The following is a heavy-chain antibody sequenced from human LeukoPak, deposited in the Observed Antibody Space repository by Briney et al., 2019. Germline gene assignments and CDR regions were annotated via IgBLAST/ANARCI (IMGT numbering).Heavy chain of an antibody. CDR2: IYSGGST. Sequence: GGSLRLSCAASGFTVSTNYLSWVRQAPGKGLEWVSVIYSGGSTFYADSVKGRFTISRDNSKNTLYLQMNSLRAEDTAVYYCAKEEDYGEKQVDYWGQGTLVTVSS. V-gene: IGHV3-53*01. D-gene: IGHD4-17*01. CDR1: GFTVSTNY. CDR3: AKEEDYGEKQVDY. J-gene: IGHJ4*02.